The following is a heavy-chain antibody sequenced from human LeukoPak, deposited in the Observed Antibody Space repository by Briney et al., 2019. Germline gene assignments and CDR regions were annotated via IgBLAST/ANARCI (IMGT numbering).Heavy chain of an antibody. D-gene: IGHD5-12*01. CDR1: GGSFSGYY. J-gene: IGHJ4*02. CDR2: INHSGST. V-gene: IGHV4-34*01. CDR3: ARAGWLRTKGYFDY. Sequence: PSGTPSPTRAVYGGSFSGYYWGWIRQPPRKGLEWVGEINHSGSTNYNPSLKSRVTISVDTSKNQFSLKLSSVTAADTAVYYCARAGWLRTKGYFDYWGQGTLVTVSS.